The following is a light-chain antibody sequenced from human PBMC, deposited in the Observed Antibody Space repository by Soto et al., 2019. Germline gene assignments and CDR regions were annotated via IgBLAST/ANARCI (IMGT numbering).Light chain of an antibody. Sequence: VVTQSPGTLSLSPGERATLAGRASQSVSSSYLAWYQQKPGQAPRLLIYGASSRATGIPDRFSGSGSGTDFTLTISRLEPEDFAVYYCQQYGSSPKTXGQGTKVDIK. V-gene: IGKV3-20*01. CDR1: QSVSSSY. J-gene: IGKJ1*01. CDR3: QQYGSSPKT. CDR2: GAS.